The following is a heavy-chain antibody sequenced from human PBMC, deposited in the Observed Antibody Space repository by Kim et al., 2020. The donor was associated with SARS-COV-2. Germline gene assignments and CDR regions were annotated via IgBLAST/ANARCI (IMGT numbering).Heavy chain of an antibody. CDR1: GGSFSGYY. CDR2: INHSGST. J-gene: IGHJ6*02. D-gene: IGHD4-17*01. CDR3: ARGHQGRRQRLRCGMDV. Sequence: SETLSLTCAVYGGSFSGYYWSWIRQPPGKGLEWIGEINHSGSTNYNPSLKSRVTISVDTSKNQFSLKLSSVTAADTAVYYCARGHQGRRQRLRCGMDVWGQGTTVTVSS. V-gene: IGHV4-34*01.